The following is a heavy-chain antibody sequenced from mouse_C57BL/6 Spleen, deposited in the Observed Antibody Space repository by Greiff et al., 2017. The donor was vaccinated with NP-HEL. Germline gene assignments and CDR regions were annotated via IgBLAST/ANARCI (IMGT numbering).Heavy chain of an antibody. Sequence: EVKLVESEGGLVQPGSSMKLSCTASGFTFSDYYMAWVRQVPEKGLEWVANINYDGSSTYYLDSLKSRFIISRDNAKNILYLQMSSLKSEDTATYYCAREGYGSDYYAMDYWGQGTSVTVSS. CDR3: AREGYGSDYYAMDY. CDR2: INYDGSST. CDR1: GFTFSDYY. V-gene: IGHV5-16*01. D-gene: IGHD1-1*01. J-gene: IGHJ4*01.